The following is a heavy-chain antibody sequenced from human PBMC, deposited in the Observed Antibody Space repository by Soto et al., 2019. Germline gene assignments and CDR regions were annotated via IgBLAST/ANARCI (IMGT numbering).Heavy chain of an antibody. Sequence: QLQLQESGPGLVKPSETLSLTCTVSGGSISSSSYYWGWIRQPPGKGLEWIGSIYYSGSTYYNPSLKSRVTISVDTSENQFSLKLSSVTAADTAVYYCARAAAMYGDWFDPWGQGTLVTVSS. CDR3: ARAAAMYGDWFDP. V-gene: IGHV4-39*01. J-gene: IGHJ5*02. CDR1: GGSISSSSYY. CDR2: IYYSGST. D-gene: IGHD2-2*01.